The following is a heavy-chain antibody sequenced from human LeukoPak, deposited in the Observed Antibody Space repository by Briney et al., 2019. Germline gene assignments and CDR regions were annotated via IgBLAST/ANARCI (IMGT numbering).Heavy chain of an antibody. J-gene: IGHJ4*02. CDR1: GYSFTSYW. CDR3: ASRYCSSTSCYPQFDY. D-gene: IGHD2-2*01. V-gene: IGHV5-51*01. CDR2: IYPGEPVT. Sequence: GESLKISCKGSGYSFTSYWFGWVRELPGKGLEWMGIIYPGEPVTRYSPPFQGQVTISADKSISTAYLQWSSLKASDTAMYYCASRYCSSTSCYPQFDYWGQGTLVTVSS.